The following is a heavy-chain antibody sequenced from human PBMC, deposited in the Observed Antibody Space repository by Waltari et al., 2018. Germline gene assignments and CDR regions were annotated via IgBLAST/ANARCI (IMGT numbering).Heavy chain of an antibody. V-gene: IGHV4-61*02. CDR2: VFTSGLT. CDR1: GGSISSGGYD. D-gene: IGHD3-22*01. J-gene: IGHJ3*02. Sequence: QVQLQESGPGLVKPSQTLSLTCIASGGSISSGGYDGSWIRQPAGKGLEWIGRVFTSGLTNYNPSLKSRVTVSLDTSKNHFSLNLSSVTATDTAVYYCAREWDHYDNSGKGAFEIWGQGTLVTVSS. CDR3: AREWDHYDNSGKGAFEI.